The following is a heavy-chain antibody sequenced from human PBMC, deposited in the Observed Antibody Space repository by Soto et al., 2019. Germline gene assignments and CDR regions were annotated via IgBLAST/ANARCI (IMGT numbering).Heavy chain of an antibody. J-gene: IGHJ4*02. CDR2: IKSKTDGGYT. V-gene: IGHV3-15*07. CDR1: GFNFSKPW. D-gene: IGHD1-26*01. Sequence: GSLRPSCAASGFNFSKPWMNWVRQAPGKGPEWVGRIKSKTDGGYTDYAETVKSRLTIARDDSKNTPYLRMNSLKTEVTAVYYCTTAPYAGSYYFDFWGQGTLVTVSS. CDR3: TTAPYAGSYYFDF.